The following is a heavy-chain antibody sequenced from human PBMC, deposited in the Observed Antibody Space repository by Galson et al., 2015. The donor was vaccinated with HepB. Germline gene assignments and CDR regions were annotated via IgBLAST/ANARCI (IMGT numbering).Heavy chain of an antibody. CDR2: IKSKANTYAT. Sequence: SLRLSCAASGFIFSGSAMHWVRQASGKGLEWVGRIKSKANTYATVYAASVKGRFTISRDDSMNTAYLQMNSLKTEDTAVYFCARQTSGSPYWYFDLWGRGTLVTVSS. J-gene: IGHJ2*01. CDR3: ARQTSGSPYWYFDL. V-gene: IGHV3-73*01. CDR1: GFIFSGSA. D-gene: IGHD1-26*01.